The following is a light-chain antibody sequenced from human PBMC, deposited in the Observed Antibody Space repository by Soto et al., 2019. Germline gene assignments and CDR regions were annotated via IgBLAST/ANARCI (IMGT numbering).Light chain of an antibody. CDR3: QQYGSSPGT. V-gene: IGKV3-20*01. CDR2: GAS. J-gene: IGKJ1*01. Sequence: EIVLTQSPGTLSLSPGERATLSCRASQSVSNNYLAWYQQKPGQAPRLLIYGASNRATGIPDRLSGSGSGTDFTLTISRLEPEDFAVFYCQQYGSSPGTFGQGTKVDIK. CDR1: QSVSNNY.